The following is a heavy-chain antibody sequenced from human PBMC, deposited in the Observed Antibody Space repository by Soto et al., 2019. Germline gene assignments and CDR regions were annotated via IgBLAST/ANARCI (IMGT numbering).Heavy chain of an antibody. CDR2: IYSSGRA. V-gene: IGHV4-31*03. CDR1: GGSISSGDYF. D-gene: IGHD5-12*01. Sequence: QVQLQESGPGLVKPSQTLSLTCSVSGGSISSGDYFWSWIRQHPGKGLEWVGYIYSSGRAYYNPSLRGRLAISIDASRTPFSLELSSVTAADTAVYFCARAYSASTRAFDHWGQGTLVTVSS. CDR3: ARAYSASTRAFDH. J-gene: IGHJ5*02.